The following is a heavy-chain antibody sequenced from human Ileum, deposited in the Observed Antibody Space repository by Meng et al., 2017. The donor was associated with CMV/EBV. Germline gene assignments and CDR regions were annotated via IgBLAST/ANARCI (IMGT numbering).Heavy chain of an antibody. Sequence: GESLKISCAASGFTFNSYALHWVRQAPGKGLEWVAVISYDGTHKYHADSVKGRFTISRDNSKNTLYLQMNSLSPEDTGVYYCARADSGDYLPFYYYGMDVWGQGTTVTVSS. V-gene: IGHV3-30-3*01. CDR2: ISYDGTHK. D-gene: IGHD4-17*01. J-gene: IGHJ6*02. CDR1: GFTFNSYA. CDR3: ARADSGDYLPFYYYGMDV.